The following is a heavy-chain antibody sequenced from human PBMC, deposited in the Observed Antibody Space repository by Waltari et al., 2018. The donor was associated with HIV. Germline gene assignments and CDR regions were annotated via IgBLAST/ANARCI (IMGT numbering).Heavy chain of an antibody. D-gene: IGHD6-13*01. CDR2: IWYDGSKK. CDR1: GFTLSTYG. J-gene: IGHJ4*02. CDR3: ARKYSSSWGAPFDY. Sequence: QVQLLESGVGVVQPGRALRLSCATSGFTLSTYGMYWVRQAPGKGLEWVTVIWYDGSKKYYADSVKGRFTISRDNSKNTLYLQMNSLRIEDTAVYYCARKYSSSWGAPFDYWGQGTLVTVSS. V-gene: IGHV3-33*01.